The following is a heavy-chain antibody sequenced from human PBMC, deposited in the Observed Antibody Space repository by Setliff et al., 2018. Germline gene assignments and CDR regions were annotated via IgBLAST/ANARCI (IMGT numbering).Heavy chain of an antibody. CDR2: ISSSSSTI. Sequence: GGSLRLSCAASGFTFSSYSMNWVRQAPGKGLEWVSYISSSSSTIYYADSVKGRFTISRDNAKNSLYLQMNSLRAEDTAVYYCANGWGYYYDSSGYYSDAFDIWGQGTMVTVSS. J-gene: IGHJ3*02. CDR3: ANGWGYYYDSSGYYSDAFDI. D-gene: IGHD3-22*01. CDR1: GFTFSSYS. V-gene: IGHV3-48*04.